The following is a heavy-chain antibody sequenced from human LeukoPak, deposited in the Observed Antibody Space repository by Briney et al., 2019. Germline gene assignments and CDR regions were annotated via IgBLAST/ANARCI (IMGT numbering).Heavy chain of an antibody. CDR1: GGSISSSHYY. CDR3: ARQISDYYYYYIDV. V-gene: IGHV4-39*01. CDR2: IYYSGTT. D-gene: IGHD3-10*01. Sequence: PSETLSLTCTVSGGSISSSHYYWGWIRQSPGKGPEWIGTIYYSGTTYYNPSLESRVTISEDTSKNHFSLTLRSVTAADTAVYYCARQISDYYYYYIDVWGKGTTVTVSS. J-gene: IGHJ6*03.